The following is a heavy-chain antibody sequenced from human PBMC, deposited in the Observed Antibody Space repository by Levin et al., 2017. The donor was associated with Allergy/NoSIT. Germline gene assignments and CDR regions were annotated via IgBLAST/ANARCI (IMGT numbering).Heavy chain of an antibody. Sequence: SQTLSLTCAVYGGSFSGYYWSWIRQPPGKGLEWIGEINHSGSTNYNPSLKSRVTISVDTSKNQFSLKLSSVTAADTAVYYCARGPRWVVPAARYFDYWGQGTLVTVSS. J-gene: IGHJ4*02. V-gene: IGHV4-34*01. CDR3: ARGPRWVVPAARYFDY. CDR2: INHSGST. CDR1: GGSFSGYY. D-gene: IGHD2-2*01.